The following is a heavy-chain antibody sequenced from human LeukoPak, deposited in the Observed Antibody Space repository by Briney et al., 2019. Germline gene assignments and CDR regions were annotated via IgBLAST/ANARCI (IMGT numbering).Heavy chain of an antibody. CDR2: INPSGGST. V-gene: IGHV1-46*01. CDR1: GYTFTSYY. J-gene: IGHJ4*02. Sequence: GASVKVSCKASGYTFTSYYMHWVRQAPGQGLEWVGIINPSGGSTSYAQKFQGRVTMTRDTSTSTVYMELSSPRSEDTAVYYCAAIRFLESFDYWGQGTLVTVSS. CDR3: AAIRFLESFDY. D-gene: IGHD3-3*01.